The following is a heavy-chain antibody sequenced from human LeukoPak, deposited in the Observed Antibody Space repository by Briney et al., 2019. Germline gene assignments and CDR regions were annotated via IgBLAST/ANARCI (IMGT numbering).Heavy chain of an antibody. D-gene: IGHD4-11*01. CDR1: GGTFSSYA. V-gene: IGHV1-2*06. CDR3: ARDHDYSNHDFEY. Sequence: ASVKVSCKASGGTFSSYAISWVRQAPGQGLEWMGRINPNSGGTNYAQKFQGRVTMTRDTSTSTAYMELSGLKYDDAAVYYCARDHDYSNHDFEYWGQGTLVTVSS. CDR2: INPNSGGT. J-gene: IGHJ4*02.